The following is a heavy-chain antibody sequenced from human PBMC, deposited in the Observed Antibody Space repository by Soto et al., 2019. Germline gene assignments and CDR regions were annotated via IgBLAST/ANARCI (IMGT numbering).Heavy chain of an antibody. J-gene: IGHJ4*02. V-gene: IGHV4-30-2*01. CDR3: ARDPRSGWPMYYFDY. D-gene: IGHD6-19*01. CDR1: GGSISSGGYS. CDR2: IYHSGST. Sequence: PSETLSLTCAVSGGSISSGGYSWSWIRQPPGKGLEWIGYIYHSGSTYYNPSLKSRVTISVDNSKNTLYLQMNSLRAEDTAVYYCARDPRSGWPMYYFDYWGQGTLVTVSS.